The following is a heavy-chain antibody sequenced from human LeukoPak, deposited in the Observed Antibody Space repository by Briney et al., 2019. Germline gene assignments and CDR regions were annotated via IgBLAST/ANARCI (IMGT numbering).Heavy chain of an antibody. D-gene: IGHD6-25*01. CDR1: GGSFSGYD. CDR3: ARDPGYSSGYFDL. CDR2: IYYSGST. V-gene: IGHV4-59*01. J-gene: IGHJ2*01. Sequence: PSETLSLTCAVYGGSFSGYDWSWIRQPPGKGLEWIGYIYYSGSTNYNPSLKSRVTISVDTSKNQFSLKLSSVTAADTAVYYCARDPGYSSGYFDLWGRGTLVTVSS.